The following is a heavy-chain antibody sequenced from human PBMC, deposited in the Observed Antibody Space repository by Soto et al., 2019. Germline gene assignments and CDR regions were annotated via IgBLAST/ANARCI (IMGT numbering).Heavy chain of an antibody. J-gene: IGHJ5*02. Sequence: LQTQSGTWAVSGGSIISGGCSWSWIRQPPGKGLEWIGYIYHSGSTYYNPSLKSRVTISVDRSKNQFSLKLSSVTAADTAVYNCARVPDRWGQGPPVTVSS. CDR3: ARVPDR. V-gene: IGHV4-30-2*01. D-gene: IGHD2-2*01. CDR2: IYHSGST. CDR1: GGSIISGGCS.